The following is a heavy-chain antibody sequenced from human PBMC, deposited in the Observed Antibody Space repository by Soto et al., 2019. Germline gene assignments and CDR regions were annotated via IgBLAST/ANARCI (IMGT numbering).Heavy chain of an antibody. D-gene: IGHD6-19*01. Sequence: GGSLRLSCVASGFTFSTYALSWVRQAPGKGLEWVSSISNSGGSTYYADSVKGRFTISSDNSKNTLYLQMNSLRVEDTAVYYCAKGAGSNWFDPWGQGTLVTVSS. V-gene: IGHV3-23*01. CDR3: AKGAGSNWFDP. CDR2: ISNSGGST. CDR1: GFTFSTYA. J-gene: IGHJ5*02.